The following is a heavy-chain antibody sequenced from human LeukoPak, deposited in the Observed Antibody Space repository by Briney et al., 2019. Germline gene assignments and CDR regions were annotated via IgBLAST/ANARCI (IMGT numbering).Heavy chain of an antibody. D-gene: IGHD2-2*03. CDR3: AKLGGGYCSGTSCYGYYYYYMDV. V-gene: IGHV4-4*07. J-gene: IGHJ6*03. CDR2: LYTTGST. CDR1: GASISSSY. Sequence: SETLFLTCTVSGASISSSYWSWIRQPAGKGLEWIGRLYTTGSTDYNPSLRSRVTMSVDTSKNQFSLKLNSVTAADTAVYYCAKLGGGYCSGTSCYGYYYYYMDVWGKGTTVTVSS.